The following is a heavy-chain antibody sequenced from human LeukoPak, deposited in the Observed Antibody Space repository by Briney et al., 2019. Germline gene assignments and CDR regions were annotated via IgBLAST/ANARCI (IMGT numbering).Heavy chain of an antibody. V-gene: IGHV4-34*01. J-gene: IGHJ5*02. CDR2: INHSGST. CDR1: GGSFSGYY. D-gene: IGHD3-16*02. CDR3: ARGGDYVWGSYPQDWFDP. Sequence: PSETLSLTCAVYGGSFSGYYWSWIRQPPGKGLEWIGEINHSGSTNSNPSLKSRVTISVDTSKNQFSLKLSSVTAADTAVYYCARGGDYVWGSYPQDWFDPWGQGTLVTVSS.